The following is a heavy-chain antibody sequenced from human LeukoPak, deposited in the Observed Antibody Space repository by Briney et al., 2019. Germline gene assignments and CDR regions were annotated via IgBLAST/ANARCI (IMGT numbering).Heavy chain of an antibody. CDR3: ARGLQGGIAAAGTRIEGDY. D-gene: IGHD6-13*01. CDR1: GFSVSGYW. CDR2: IKQDGSEK. J-gene: IGHJ4*02. Sequence: AGSLRLSCAVSGFSVSGYWMTWVRHAPGEGLEWVANIKQDGSEKNYVDSVKGRFTISRDNAENSLFLQMNSLRVEDTAVYYCARGLQGGIAAAGTRIEGDYWGQGTLVAVSS. V-gene: IGHV3-7*01.